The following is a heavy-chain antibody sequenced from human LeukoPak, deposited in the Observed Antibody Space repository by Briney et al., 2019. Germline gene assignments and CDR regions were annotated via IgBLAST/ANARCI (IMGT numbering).Heavy chain of an antibody. Sequence: SETLSLTCAVYGGSFSGYYWSWIRQPPGKGLEWIGEINHSGSTNYNPSLKSRVTISVDTSKNQFSLKLSSVTAADTAVYYCARVSPGGYSYVPWFDPWGQGTLVTVSS. D-gene: IGHD5-18*01. J-gene: IGHJ5*02. V-gene: IGHV4-34*01. CDR2: INHSGST. CDR1: GGSFSGYY. CDR3: ARVSPGGYSYVPWFDP.